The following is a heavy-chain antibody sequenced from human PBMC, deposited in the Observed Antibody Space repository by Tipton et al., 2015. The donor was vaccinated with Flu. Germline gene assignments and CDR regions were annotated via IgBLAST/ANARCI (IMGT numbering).Heavy chain of an antibody. V-gene: IGHV1-8*01. CDR3: ARGVRFPHSSPALYYYYMDV. CDR2: MNPNSGNT. CDR1: GYTFTSYD. D-gene: IGHD3-3*01. Sequence: QLVQSGAEVKKPGASVKVSCKASGYTFTSYDINWVRQATGQGLEWMGWMNPNSGNTGYAQKFQGRVTMTRNTSISTAYMELSSLRSEDTAVYYCARGVRFPHSSPALYYYYMDVWGKGTTVTVSS. J-gene: IGHJ6*03.